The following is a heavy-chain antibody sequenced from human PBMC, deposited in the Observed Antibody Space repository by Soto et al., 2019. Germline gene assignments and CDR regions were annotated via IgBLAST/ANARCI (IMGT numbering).Heavy chain of an antibody. CDR1: EFSLTTSGEG. Sequence: QITLKESGPTLVKPTQTLTVTCTFSEFSLTTSGEGVGWIRQPPGKALEWLAVIYWNDDERYSPSLKNRLTITKDTSKNQVVLTMTNMDPVDTATYYCAHFSGYEESDYWGQGTLVTVSS. J-gene: IGHJ4*02. V-gene: IGHV2-5*01. CDR3: AHFSGYEESDY. D-gene: IGHD5-12*01. CDR2: IYWNDDE.